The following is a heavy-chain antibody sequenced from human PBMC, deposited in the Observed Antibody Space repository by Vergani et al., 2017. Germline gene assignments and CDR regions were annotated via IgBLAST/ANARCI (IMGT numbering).Heavy chain of an antibody. CDR2: IYYSGST. J-gene: IGHJ4*02. Sequence: QVQLQESGPGLVKPSETLSLTCTVSGGSIRSYYWSWIRQPPGKGLEWIGYIYYSGSTNYNPSLKSRVTISVDTSKNQFSLKLSSVTAADTAVYYCARLGATTCACDYWGQGTLVTGSS. V-gene: IGHV4-59*01. D-gene: IGHD5-12*01. CDR1: GGSIRSYY. CDR3: ARLGATTCACDY.